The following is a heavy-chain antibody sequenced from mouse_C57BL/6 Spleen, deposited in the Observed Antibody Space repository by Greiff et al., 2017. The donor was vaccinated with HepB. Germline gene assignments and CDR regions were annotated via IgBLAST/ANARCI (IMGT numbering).Heavy chain of an antibody. J-gene: IGHJ3*01. CDR1: GFTFSSYA. CDR3: TRDWGLSWFAY. Sequence: EVKLVESGEGLVKPGGSLKLSCAASGFTFSSYAMSWVRQTPEKRLEWVAYISSGGDYIYYADTVKGRFTISRDNARNTLYLQMSSLKSEDTAMYYCTRDWGLSWFAYWGQGTLVTVSA. CDR2: ISSGGDYI. D-gene: IGHD6-2*01. V-gene: IGHV5-9-1*02.